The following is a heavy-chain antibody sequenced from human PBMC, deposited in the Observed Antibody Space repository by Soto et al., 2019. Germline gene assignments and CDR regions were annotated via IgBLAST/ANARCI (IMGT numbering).Heavy chain of an antibody. J-gene: IGHJ4*02. V-gene: IGHV5-51*03. CDR2: IYPGDSDT. Sequence: AGESLKISCKGSGYSFTSYWIGWVRQMPGKGLEWMGIIYPGDSDTRYSPSFQGRVTISADKSISTAYLQWSSLKASDTAMYYCASQHYCSSTSCPFDYWGQGTLVTVSS. D-gene: IGHD2-2*01. CDR1: GYSFTSYW. CDR3: ASQHYCSSTSCPFDY.